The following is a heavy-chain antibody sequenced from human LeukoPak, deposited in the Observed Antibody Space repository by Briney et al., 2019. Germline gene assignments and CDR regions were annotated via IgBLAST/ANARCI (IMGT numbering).Heavy chain of an antibody. CDR1: GGSISRYY. J-gene: IGHJ5*02. D-gene: IGHD2/OR15-2a*01. CDR2: IYYSGST. CDR3: ARTIYDLRFPSWFDP. Sequence: SETLSLTCTVSGGSISRYYWSWIRQPPGKGLEWIGYIYYSGSTNYNPSLKSRVTISVDTSKNQFSLKLSSVTAADTAVYYCARTIYDLRFPSWFDPRGQGTLVTVSS. V-gene: IGHV4-59*01.